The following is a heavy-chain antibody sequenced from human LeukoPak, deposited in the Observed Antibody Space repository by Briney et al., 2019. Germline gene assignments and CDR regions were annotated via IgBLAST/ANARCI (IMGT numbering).Heavy chain of an antibody. D-gene: IGHD6-19*01. J-gene: IGHJ4*02. CDR2: ISGYNGNT. Sequence: ASVKVSCKASGYTFTSYGISWVRQAPGQGLEWMGWISGYNGNTNYAQKFQGRVTITADKSTSTAYMELSSLRSEDTAVYYCAREALSEQHWLAPHFDYWGQGTLVTVSS. CDR1: GYTFTSYG. V-gene: IGHV1-18*01. CDR3: AREALSEQHWLAPHFDY.